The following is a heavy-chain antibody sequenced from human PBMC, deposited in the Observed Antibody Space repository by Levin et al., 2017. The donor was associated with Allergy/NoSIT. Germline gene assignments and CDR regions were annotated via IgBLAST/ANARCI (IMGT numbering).Heavy chain of an antibody. Sequence: SQILSLTCTVSGGSISSSSYYWGWLRQPPGKGLEWIGSINYSGTTYYNPSLKSRVTISVDTSKNQFSLKLSSLTAADTALYYCARRLKSVVDYWGQGTLVTVSS. D-gene: IGHD2-21*01. CDR1: GGSISSSSYY. CDR3: ARRLKSVVDY. J-gene: IGHJ4*02. V-gene: IGHV4-39*01. CDR2: INYSGTT.